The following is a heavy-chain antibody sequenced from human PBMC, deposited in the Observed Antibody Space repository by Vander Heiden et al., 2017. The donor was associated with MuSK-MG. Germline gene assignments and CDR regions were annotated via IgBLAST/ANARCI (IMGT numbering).Heavy chain of an antibody. CDR2: IGGSGGST. Sequence: EVQLLESGGGLVQPGGSLRLSCAASGFTFSSEAMSWVRKAPGKGLEWVSAIGGSGGSTYNANSVKGRFTISRDNSKNTLYLQMNRMRAEDTAVYYCAKGGIAAAGYWGQGTLVTVSS. V-gene: IGHV3-23*01. J-gene: IGHJ4*02. CDR1: GFTFSSEA. D-gene: IGHD6-13*01. CDR3: AKGGIAAAGY.